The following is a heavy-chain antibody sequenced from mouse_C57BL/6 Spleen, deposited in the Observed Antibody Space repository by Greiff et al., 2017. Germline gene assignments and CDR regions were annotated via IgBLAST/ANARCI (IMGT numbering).Heavy chain of an antibody. CDR1: GYAFSSSW. CDR2: IYPGDGDT. J-gene: IGHJ1*03. CDR3: ARGYGNYEYFDV. D-gene: IGHD2-1*01. Sequence: QVQLQQSGPELVKPGASVKISCKASGYAFSSSWMNWVKQRPGKGLEWIGRIYPGDGDTNYNGKFKGKATLTADKSSSTAYMQLSSLTSEDSAVYFCARGYGNYEYFDVWGTGTTVTVSS. V-gene: IGHV1-82*01.